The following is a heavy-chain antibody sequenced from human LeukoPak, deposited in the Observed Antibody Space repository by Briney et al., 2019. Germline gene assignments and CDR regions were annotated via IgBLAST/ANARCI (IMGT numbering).Heavy chain of an antibody. CDR1: GFTFSSYA. Sequence: PGGSLRLSCAASGFTFSSYAMSWVRQAPGKGLEWVSSINRNGGSTGYTDSVKGRFTISRDNAKNSLYLQMNSLRAEDTALYYCARREAISVAALNDAFDIWGQGTMVTVSS. J-gene: IGHJ3*02. CDR3: ARREAISVAALNDAFDI. V-gene: IGHV3-20*04. CDR2: INRNGGST. D-gene: IGHD6-6*01.